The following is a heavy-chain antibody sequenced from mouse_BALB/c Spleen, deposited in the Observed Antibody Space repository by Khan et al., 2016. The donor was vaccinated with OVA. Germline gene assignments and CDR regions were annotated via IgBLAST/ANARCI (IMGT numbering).Heavy chain of an antibody. CDR2: ISSTGGT. CDR1: GYSITSDYA. Sequence: EVQLQESGPGLVKPSQSLSLTCTVTGYSITSDYAWNWIRQFPGNKLEWMGYISSTGGTSYNPSLKSRISITRDTSKNQFFLQLKSVTAEDTATYYGARSLYYSYGYALDCWGRGTLVTVSS. J-gene: IGHJ4*01. CDR3: ARSLYYSYGYALDC. V-gene: IGHV3-2*02. D-gene: IGHD2-14*01.